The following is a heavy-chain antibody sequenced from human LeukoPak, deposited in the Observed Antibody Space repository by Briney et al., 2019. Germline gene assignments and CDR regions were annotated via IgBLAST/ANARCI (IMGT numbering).Heavy chain of an antibody. CDR2: ISSSGSTI. J-gene: IGHJ4*02. V-gene: IGHV3-11*01. D-gene: IGHD3-22*01. Sequence: GGSLRLSCAASGFTFSDYYMSWIRQAPGTGLEWVSYISSSGSTIYYADSVKGRFTISRDNAKNSLYLQMNSLRAEDTAVYYCARDHDSSGYYYFDYWGQGTLVTVSS. CDR3: ARDHDSSGYYYFDY. CDR1: GFTFSDYY.